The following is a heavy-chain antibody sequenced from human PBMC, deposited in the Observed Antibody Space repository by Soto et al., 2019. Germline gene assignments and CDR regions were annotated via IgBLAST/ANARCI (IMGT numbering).Heavy chain of an antibody. CDR1: GVSIRASY. J-gene: IGHJ5*02. D-gene: IGHD3-22*01. CDR3: AKDEYYDSTNWFDP. CDR2: IYSTGST. Sequence: SETLSLTCTFSGVSIRASYWSCIRHPAGKGLEWIGRIYSTGSTNYNPSFRSRVTMSVDTSKNQFSLKLSSVTAVDTAVYYCAKDEYYDSTNWFDPWGQGTLVTVSS. V-gene: IGHV4-4*07.